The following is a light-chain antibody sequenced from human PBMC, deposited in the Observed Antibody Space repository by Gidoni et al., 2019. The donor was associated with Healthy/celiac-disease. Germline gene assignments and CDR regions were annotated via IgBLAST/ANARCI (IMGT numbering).Light chain of an antibody. J-gene: IGKJ4*01. CDR1: QSLGTF. V-gene: IGKV3-11*01. CDR3: QQRGRWPLT. CDR2: VAS. Sequence: EFVLTQSPATLSFSPGERATLPCRASQSLGTFLVWYQHKPGQAPRLLIYVASTRSTGVPARFSGAGSGTDFTLTIASLEPEDFAIYYCQQRGRWPLTFGGGTRVEI.